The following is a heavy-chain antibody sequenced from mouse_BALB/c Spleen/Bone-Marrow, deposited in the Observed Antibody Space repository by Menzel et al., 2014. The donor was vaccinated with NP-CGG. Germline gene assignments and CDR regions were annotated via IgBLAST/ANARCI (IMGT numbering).Heavy chain of an antibody. CDR2: IDPANGNT. Sequence: EVQLVESGPELVKPGASVKLSCTASGFNIKDTYMHWVKQRPEQGLEWIGRIDPANGNTKHDPKFQGKATITADTSSNTACLQLSSLTSEDTAVYYCAMITTGAWFAYWGQGTLVTVSA. CDR1: GFNIKDTY. CDR3: AMITTGAWFAY. V-gene: IGHV14-3*02. J-gene: IGHJ3*01. D-gene: IGHD2-4*01.